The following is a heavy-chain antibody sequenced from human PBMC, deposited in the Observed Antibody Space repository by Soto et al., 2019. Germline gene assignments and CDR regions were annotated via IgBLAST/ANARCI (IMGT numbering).Heavy chain of an antibody. CDR1: GGSISSSTFY. Sequence: SETLSLTCTVSGGSISSSTFYWGWIRQPPGKGLEWIVSNYYSGSTFYNPPLKSRVTISVDTSKNQFSLSLSSVTAADMAVYYCAALTGYYYYYMDVWGKGTTVTVSS. V-gene: IGHV4-39*01. CDR2: NYYSGST. J-gene: IGHJ6*03. CDR3: AALTGYYYYYMDV. D-gene: IGHD3-9*01.